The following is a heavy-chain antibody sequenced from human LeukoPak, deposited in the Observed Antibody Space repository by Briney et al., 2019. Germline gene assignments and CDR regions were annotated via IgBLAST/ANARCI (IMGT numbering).Heavy chain of an antibody. J-gene: IGHJ6*04. CDR1: GGTFSSYA. Sequence: SVKVSCKASGGTFSSYAISWVRQAPGQGLEWMGGTIPIFGTANYAQKFQGRVTITADESTSTAYMELSSLRSEDTAVYYCARVAIAVAGSTYYYYYGMDVWGKGTTVTVSS. CDR3: ARVAIAVAGSTYYYYYGMDV. CDR2: TIPIFGTA. D-gene: IGHD6-19*01. V-gene: IGHV1-69*13.